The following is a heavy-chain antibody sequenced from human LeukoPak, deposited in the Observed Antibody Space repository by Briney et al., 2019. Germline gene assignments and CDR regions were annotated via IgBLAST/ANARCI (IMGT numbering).Heavy chain of an antibody. CDR3: ASVYYYDSSGYYYPAED. Sequence: GRSLRLSCAASGFTFSSYAMHWVRQAPGKGLEWVAVISHDGSNKYYADSVKGRFTISRDNSKNTLYLQMNSLRAEDTAVYYCASVYYYDSSGYYYPAEDWGQGTLVTVSS. CDR2: ISHDGSNK. V-gene: IGHV3-30-3*01. CDR1: GFTFSSYA. D-gene: IGHD3-22*01. J-gene: IGHJ4*02.